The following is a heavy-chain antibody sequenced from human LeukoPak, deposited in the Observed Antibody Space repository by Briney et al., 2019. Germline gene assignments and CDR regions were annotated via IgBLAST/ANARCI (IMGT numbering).Heavy chain of an antibody. CDR3: ARDVWAGTYYYYYYMDV. D-gene: IGHD3-16*01. CDR2: ISAYNGNT. V-gene: IGHV1-18*01. Sequence: ASVKVSCKASGYTFTSYGISWVRQAPGQGLEWMGWISAYNGNTNYAQKLQGRVTMTTDTSTSTAYMELRSLRSDDTAVYYCARDVWAGTYYYYYYMDVWGKGTTATVSS. J-gene: IGHJ6*03. CDR1: GYTFTSYG.